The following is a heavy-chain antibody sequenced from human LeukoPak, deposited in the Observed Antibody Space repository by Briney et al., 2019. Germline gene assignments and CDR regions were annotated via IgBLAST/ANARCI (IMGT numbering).Heavy chain of an antibody. CDR3: ARSPGAVAGPFVY. CDR2: ISGSGGST. J-gene: IGHJ4*02. Sequence: GXXRLSCAASGFTFSSYAMSWVRQAPGKGLEWVSDISGSGGSTYYADSVKGRFTISRNNAKNSLYLQMNSLRAEDTAVYYCARSPGAVAGPFVYWGQGTLVTVSS. CDR1: GFTFSSYA. V-gene: IGHV3-23*01. D-gene: IGHD6-19*01.